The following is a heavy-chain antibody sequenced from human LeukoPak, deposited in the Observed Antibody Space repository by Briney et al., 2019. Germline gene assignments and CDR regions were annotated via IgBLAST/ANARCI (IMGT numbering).Heavy chain of an antibody. CDR1: GGSISSYY. J-gene: IGHJ4*02. CDR3: ARQDSSGYYRTPFDY. V-gene: IGHV4-59*08. CDR2: IYYSGST. Sequence: SGTLSLTCTVSGGSISSYYWSWIRQPPGKGLEWIGYIYYSGSTNYNPSLKSRVTISVDTSKNQFSLKLSSVTAADTAVYYCARQDSSGYYRTPFDYWGQGTLVTVSS. D-gene: IGHD3-22*01.